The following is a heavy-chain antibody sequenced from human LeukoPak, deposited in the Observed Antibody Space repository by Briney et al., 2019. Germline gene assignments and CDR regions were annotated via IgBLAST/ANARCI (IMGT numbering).Heavy chain of an antibody. CDR3: ARVLVGATFDY. CDR2: ISSSGSTI. J-gene: IGHJ4*02. V-gene: IGHV3-48*03. Sequence: PGGSLRLSCAASGFTSSSYEMNWVRQAPGKGLEWVSYISSSGSTIYYADSVKGRFTISRDNAKNSLYLQMNSLRAEDTAVYYCARVLVGATFDYWGQGTLVTVSS. D-gene: IGHD1-26*01. CDR1: GFTSSSYE.